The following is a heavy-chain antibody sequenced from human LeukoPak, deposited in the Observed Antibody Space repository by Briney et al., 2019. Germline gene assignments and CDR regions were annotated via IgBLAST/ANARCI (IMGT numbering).Heavy chain of an antibody. CDR1: GFTFDDYG. J-gene: IGHJ5*02. CDR3: ARDPGYSSSWYRGWFDP. V-gene: IGHV3-20*03. Sequence: GGSLRLSYAASGFTFDDYGMSWVHQAPGKGLEWVSGINWNGGSTGYTDSVKGRFTISRDNAKNSLYLQMNSLRAEDTAVYYCARDPGYSSSWYRGWFDPWGQGTLVTVSS. CDR2: INWNGGST. D-gene: IGHD6-13*01.